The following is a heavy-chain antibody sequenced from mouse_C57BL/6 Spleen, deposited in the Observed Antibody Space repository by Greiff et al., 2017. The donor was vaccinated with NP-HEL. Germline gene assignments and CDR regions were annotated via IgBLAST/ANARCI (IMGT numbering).Heavy chain of an antibody. CDR3: ARHEAGWLHYAMDY. V-gene: IGHV1-62-2*01. CDR1: GYTFTEYT. J-gene: IGHJ4*01. CDR2: SYPGSGSI. D-gene: IGHD2-3*01. Sequence: QVQLKESGAELVKPGASVKLSCKASGYTFTEYTIHWVKQRSGQGLEWIGWSYPGSGSIKYNEKFKDKATLTADKSPSTVYMELSRLTSEDSAVYFCARHEAGWLHYAMDYWGQGTSVTVSS.